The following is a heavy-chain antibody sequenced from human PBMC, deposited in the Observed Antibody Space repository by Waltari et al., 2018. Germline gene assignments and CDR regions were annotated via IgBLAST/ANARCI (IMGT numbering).Heavy chain of an antibody. CDR1: GFAFSIYA. D-gene: IGHD1-26*01. CDR3: AKSRGSYSLDY. V-gene: IGHV3-23*01. Sequence: EVQLLESGGGLVQPGGSLRLSCAASGFAFSIYAMSWVRQAPGKGLEWVSVSSGSGDRTYYADSVKGRFTISRDNSKNTLYLQMNSLRAEDTAIYYCAKSRGSYSLDYWGQGTLVTVSS. CDR2: SSGSGDRT. J-gene: IGHJ4*02.